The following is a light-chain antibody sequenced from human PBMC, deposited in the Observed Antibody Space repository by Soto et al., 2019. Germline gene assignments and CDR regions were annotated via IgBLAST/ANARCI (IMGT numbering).Light chain of an antibody. CDR1: QGISQY. J-gene: IGKJ1*01. CDR2: AAT. V-gene: IGKV1-9*01. Sequence: DKHLNQAPSLLTANVGDRVTITCRASQGISQYVAWYQQKPGKAPKLLIYAATVLQGGVPSRFSGTGSATEFTLTISSLQPDDFATYYCQHYNSYSEAFGLGTKV. CDR3: QHYNSYSEA.